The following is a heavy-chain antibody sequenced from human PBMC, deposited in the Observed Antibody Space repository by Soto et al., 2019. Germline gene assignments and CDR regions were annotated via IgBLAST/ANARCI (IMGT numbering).Heavy chain of an antibody. CDR3: ATPGAAGGDRLGVDY. D-gene: IGHD2-21*02. CDR2: IIPIFGTA. J-gene: IGHJ4*02. Sequence: QVQLVQSGAEVKKPGSSVKVSCKASGGTFSSYAISWVRQAPGQGLEWMGGIIPIFGTANYAQKFQGRVTITADESTSTAYRELSSLRSEDTAVYYCATPGAAGGDRLGVDYWGQGTLVTVSS. V-gene: IGHV1-69*01. CDR1: GGTFSSYA.